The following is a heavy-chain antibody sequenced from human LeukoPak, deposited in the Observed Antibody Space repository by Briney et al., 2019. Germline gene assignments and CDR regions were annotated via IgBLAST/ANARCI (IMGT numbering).Heavy chain of an antibody. D-gene: IGHD3-3*01. Sequence: SSVTVSCKASGGTFSSYAISWVRQAPGQGLEWMGGIIPIFGTANYAQKFQGRITITTDESTNTAYMELSSLRSEDTAVYYCAILNYDFWMVDVWGKGTTVTVSS. V-gene: IGHV1-69*05. CDR2: IIPIFGTA. J-gene: IGHJ6*04. CDR1: GGTFSSYA. CDR3: AILNYDFWMVDV.